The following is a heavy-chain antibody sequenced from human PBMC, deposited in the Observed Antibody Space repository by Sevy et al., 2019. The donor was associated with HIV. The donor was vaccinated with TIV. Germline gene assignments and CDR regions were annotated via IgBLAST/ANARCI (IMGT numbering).Heavy chain of an antibody. CDR2: RFYSGGA. D-gene: IGHD3-16*01. V-gene: IGHV4-39*01. J-gene: IGHJ5*02. Sequence: SETLSLTCNVSGGSISSSRHYWGWIRQSPGKSLVWIGSRFYSGGAYYNPSLQSRVTMSVDTSKNQISLNVNSVTAADTAVYYCARHPLGNWFDLWGQGILVTVSS. CDR3: ARHPLGNWFDL. CDR1: GGSISSSRHY.